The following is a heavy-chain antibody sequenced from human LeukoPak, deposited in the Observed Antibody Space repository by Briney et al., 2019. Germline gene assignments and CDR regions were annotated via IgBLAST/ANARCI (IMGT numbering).Heavy chain of an antibody. CDR3: ATDRYGSDQKDN. D-gene: IGHD3-10*01. J-gene: IGHJ4*02. CDR1: GFSISSYV. Sequence: GGSLRLSCAASGFSISSYVMNWVGQARGKGLEWVSGISGSGVSTYYADSVKGRFTISRDNSKNTVSLQMNSLRAEDTAVYYCATDRYGSDQKDNWGQGTLVTVSS. V-gene: IGHV3-23*01. CDR2: ISGSGVST.